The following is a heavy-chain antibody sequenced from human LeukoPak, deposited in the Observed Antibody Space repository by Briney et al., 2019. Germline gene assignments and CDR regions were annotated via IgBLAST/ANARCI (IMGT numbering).Heavy chain of an antibody. CDR1: GFTFSSYA. J-gene: IGHJ3*02. Sequence: GGSLRLSCAASGFTFSSYAMSWVRQAPGKGLEWVAVISYDGSNKYYADSVKGRFTISRDNSKNTLYLQMNSLRAEDTAVYYCARVGGTYYYDSSGYYAFDIWGQGTMVTVSS. V-gene: IGHV3-30-3*01. D-gene: IGHD3-22*01. CDR3: ARVGGTYYYDSSGYYAFDI. CDR2: ISYDGSNK.